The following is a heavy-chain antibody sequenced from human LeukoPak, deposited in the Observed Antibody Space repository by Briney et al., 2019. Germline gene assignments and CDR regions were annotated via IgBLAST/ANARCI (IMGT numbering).Heavy chain of an antibody. Sequence: SETLSLTCAVYGGSFSGYYWSWIRQPPGKGLEWIGEINHSGSTNYNPSLKSRVTISVDTSKNQFSLKLSSVTAADTAVYYCARGRAYGWFDPWGQGTLVTVSS. V-gene: IGHV4-34*01. CDR1: GGSFSGYY. J-gene: IGHJ5*02. CDR2: INHSGST. D-gene: IGHD3-16*01. CDR3: ARGRAYGWFDP.